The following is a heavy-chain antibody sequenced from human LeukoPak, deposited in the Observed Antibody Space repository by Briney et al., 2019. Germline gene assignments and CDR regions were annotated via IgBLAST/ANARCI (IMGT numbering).Heavy chain of an antibody. D-gene: IGHD5-24*01. CDR3: ARGRDGYNWDDAFDI. CDR2: ISTSGST. CDR1: RGSINSGSYY. J-gene: IGHJ3*02. V-gene: IGHV4-61*02. Sequence: SQTLCLTCTVSRGSINSGSYYGSWIRQPAGKGLEWIGRISTSGSTNYNPSLKSRVTISVDKSKNQFSLNLSSVTAADTAVYYCARGRDGYNWDDAFDIRGQGTMVTVSS.